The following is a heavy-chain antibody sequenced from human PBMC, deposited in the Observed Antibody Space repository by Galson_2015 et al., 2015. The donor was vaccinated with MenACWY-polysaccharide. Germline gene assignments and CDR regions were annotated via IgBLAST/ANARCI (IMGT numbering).Heavy chain of an antibody. Sequence: SCAASGFTFGAYAMAWFRQAPGKGLEWVGFIRCKASGETTGYAASVKGRFTISRDDSKSTAYLQMNSLQTEDTAIYYCTRDRPIDYWGQGTLVTVSS. J-gene: IGHJ4*02. CDR1: GFTFGAYA. CDR2: IRCKASGETT. V-gene: IGHV3-49*03. CDR3: TRDRPIDY.